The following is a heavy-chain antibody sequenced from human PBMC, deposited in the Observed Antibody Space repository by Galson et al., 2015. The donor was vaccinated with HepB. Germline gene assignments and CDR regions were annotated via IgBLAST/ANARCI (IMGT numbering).Heavy chain of an antibody. Sequence: SLRLSCAVSGFTFSSYAMTWVRQAPGKGLEWVSAISGSSTYYADSVKGRFTISRDNSKNTLYLQMKSLRAEDTAIYYCATNLGYDVSYWGQGTLVTVSS. D-gene: IGHD3-3*01. CDR1: GFTFSSYA. CDR2: ISGSST. CDR3: ATNLGYDVSY. J-gene: IGHJ4*02. V-gene: IGHV3-23*01.